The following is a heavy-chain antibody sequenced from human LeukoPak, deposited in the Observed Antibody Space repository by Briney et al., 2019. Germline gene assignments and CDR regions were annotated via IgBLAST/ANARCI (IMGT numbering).Heavy chain of an antibody. CDR3: ARDGEQLISLNCFDP. CDR2: ISSSSIYI. Sequence: GGSLRLSCAASGFTFSNYRKNWVRQAPGKGLEWVSSISSSSIYIYYADSLKGRFTISKDNAKNSLYLQMNSLRAEDTAVYYCARDGEQLISLNCFDPWGQGTLVTVSS. CDR1: GFTFSNYR. V-gene: IGHV3-21*01. D-gene: IGHD6-13*01. J-gene: IGHJ5*02.